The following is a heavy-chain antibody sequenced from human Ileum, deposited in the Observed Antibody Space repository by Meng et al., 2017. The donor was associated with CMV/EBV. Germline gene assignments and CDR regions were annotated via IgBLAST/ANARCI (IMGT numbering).Heavy chain of an antibody. CDR3: SPLWSTPTFDC. CDR2: INSEGTTT. V-gene: IGHV3-74*01. J-gene: IGHJ4*02. CDR1: GFTSSRYW. Sequence: GGSLRLSCAASGFTSSRYWMHWVRQAPGKGLVWVSHINSEGTTTRYADSVKGRFTVSRDNTKNTVYLQMNSLRAEDTAVYYCSPLWSTPTFDCWGQGTLVTVS. D-gene: IGHD3-16*01.